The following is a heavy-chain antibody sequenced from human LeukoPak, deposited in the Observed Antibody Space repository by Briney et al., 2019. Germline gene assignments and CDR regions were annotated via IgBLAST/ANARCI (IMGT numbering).Heavy chain of an antibody. J-gene: IGHJ1*01. D-gene: IGHD6-13*01. CDR1: GYYVTDGYY. CDR2: IYHFGDT. Sequence: SETLSLTCTVSGYYVTDGYYWGWIRQPPGKGLEWIGHIYHFGDTFYNPSLNTRVTLSVDTSQNQISLTLTSLTAADTATYYCARIDKTQRLVLGVEQWGQRTLVTVSS. V-gene: IGHV4-38-2*02. CDR3: ARIDKTQRLVLGVEQ.